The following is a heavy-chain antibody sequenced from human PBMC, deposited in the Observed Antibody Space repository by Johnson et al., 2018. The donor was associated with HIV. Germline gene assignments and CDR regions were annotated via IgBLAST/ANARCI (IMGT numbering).Heavy chain of an antibody. D-gene: IGHD6-6*01. Sequence: VQLVESGGGVVQPGRSLRLSCAASGFTFSDYGMHWVRQAPGKGLEWVAVISYDGSKKYYADSVKGRFTISRDNSKNTLYLQMNSLRAEDTAVYYCAKAVAARPQGNDGAFDIWGQGTMVTVSS. J-gene: IGHJ3*02. V-gene: IGHV3-30-3*01. CDR3: AKAVAARPQGNDGAFDI. CDR1: GFTFSDYG. CDR2: ISYDGSKK.